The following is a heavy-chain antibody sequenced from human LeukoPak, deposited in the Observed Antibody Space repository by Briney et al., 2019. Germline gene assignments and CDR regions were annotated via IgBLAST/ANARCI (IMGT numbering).Heavy chain of an antibody. V-gene: IGHV4-4*07. CDR1: GISISTYY. CDR3: ARGLPSYGDYVDYYFYMDV. CDR2: ISTSGST. Sequence: SETLSLTCAVSGISISTYYWSWIRQPAGKGLQWIGRISTSGSTNYNPSLKSRVTMSVDRSTNEFSLTVRSVTAADTALYYCARGLPSYGDYVDYYFYMDVWGKGTTVTVSS. D-gene: IGHD4-17*01. J-gene: IGHJ6*03.